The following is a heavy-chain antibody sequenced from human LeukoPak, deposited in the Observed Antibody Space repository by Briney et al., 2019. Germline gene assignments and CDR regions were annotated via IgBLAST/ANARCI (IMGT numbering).Heavy chain of an antibody. CDR2: ISWNSGSI. D-gene: IGHD2-2*01. J-gene: IGHJ3*02. CDR3: AKDLGYCSSTSCGDSAFDI. CDR1: GFTFDDYA. V-gene: IGHV3-9*01. Sequence: PGGSLRLSCAASGFTFDDYAMHWVRQAPGKGLEWVSGISWNSGSIGYADSVKGRFTISRDNAKNSLYLQMNSLRAEDTALYYCAKDLGYCSSTSCGDSAFDIWGQGTMVTVSP.